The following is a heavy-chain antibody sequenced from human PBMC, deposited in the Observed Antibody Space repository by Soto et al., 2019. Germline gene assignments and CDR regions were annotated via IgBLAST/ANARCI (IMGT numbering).Heavy chain of an antibody. J-gene: IGHJ4*02. CDR2: INAGNGNT. D-gene: IGHD2-15*01. Sequence: QVQLVQSGAEVKKPGASVKVSCKASGYTFTSYAMHWVRQAPGQRLEWMGWINAGNGNTKYSQKFQGRVTITRDTSASTAYMELSSLRSEYTAVYYCARGPGGPDGPGDYWRQRTLVTVSS. CDR1: GYTFTSYA. CDR3: ARGPGGPDGPGDY. V-gene: IGHV1-3*01.